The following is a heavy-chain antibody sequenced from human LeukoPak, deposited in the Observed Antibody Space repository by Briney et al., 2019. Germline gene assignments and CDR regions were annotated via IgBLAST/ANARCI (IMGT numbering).Heavy chain of an antibody. J-gene: IGHJ4*02. CDR3: ARDLGYCSGGSCYLFDY. D-gene: IGHD2-15*01. V-gene: IGHV3-7*01. CDR2: IKQDGSEK. Sequence: PGGSLRLSCAASGFTFSSYWMSWVRQAPGKGLEWVANIKQDGSEKYYVDSVKGRFTISRDNAKNSLYLQMNSLRAGDTAVYYCARDLGYCSGGSCYLFDYWGQGTLVTVSS. CDR1: GFTFSSYW.